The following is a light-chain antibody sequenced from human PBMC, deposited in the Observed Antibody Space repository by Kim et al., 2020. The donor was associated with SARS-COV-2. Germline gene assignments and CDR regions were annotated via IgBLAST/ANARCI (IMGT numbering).Light chain of an antibody. CDR1: NIGSKS. Sequence: SYELTQPPSVSVAPGKTARITCGGNNIGSKSVHWYQQKPGQAPVLVIYYDSDRPSGIPERFSGSNSGNTATLTISRVEAGDEADYYCQVWDSSSDPFVFGTGTKVTV. J-gene: IGLJ1*01. CDR3: QVWDSSSDPFV. CDR2: YDS. V-gene: IGLV3-21*04.